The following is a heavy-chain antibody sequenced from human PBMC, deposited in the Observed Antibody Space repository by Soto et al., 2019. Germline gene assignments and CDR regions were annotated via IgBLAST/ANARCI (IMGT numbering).Heavy chain of an antibody. V-gene: IGHV1-18*01. Sequence: ASVKVSCKASGYTFTSYGISWVRQAPGQGLERMGWISAYNDNTNYAQKLQGRVTMTTDTSTSTAYMELRSLRSDDTAVYYCARDSLLFMVRGVIIPLGPWGQGTLVTVSS. CDR3: ARDSLLFMVRGVIIPLGP. CDR2: ISAYNDNT. D-gene: IGHD3-10*01. J-gene: IGHJ5*02. CDR1: GYTFTSYG.